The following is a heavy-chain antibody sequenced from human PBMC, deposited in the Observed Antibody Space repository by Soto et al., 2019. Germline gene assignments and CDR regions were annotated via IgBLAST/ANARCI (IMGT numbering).Heavy chain of an antibody. D-gene: IGHD6-19*01. Sequence: QVQLVQSGAEVKTPGASVKVSCQASGYTFTNFDITWVRQAAGQGLEWMGSMNPSSGDTDYAQTFQGRVTRTRNISINTAYMELNTLRSEDTAVFYCARADLLAATMDYALDVWGQGTTVTVSS. CDR1: GYTFTNFD. V-gene: IGHV1-8*01. CDR2: MNPSSGDT. J-gene: IGHJ6*02. CDR3: ARADLLAATMDYALDV.